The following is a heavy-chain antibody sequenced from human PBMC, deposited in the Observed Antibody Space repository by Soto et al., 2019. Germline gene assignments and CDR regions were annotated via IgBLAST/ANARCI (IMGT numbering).Heavy chain of an antibody. CDR2: IYYSGST. CDR1: GGSISSWY. CDR3: ARVREPLTGGPWFDP. Sequence: SETLSLTCTVSGGSISSWYWSWIRQPPGKGLEWIGYIYYSGSTNYNPSLKSRVTISVDTSKNQFSLKLSSVTAADTAVYYCARVREPLTGGPWFDPWGQGTLVTVSS. J-gene: IGHJ5*02. D-gene: IGHD1-26*01. V-gene: IGHV4-59*12.